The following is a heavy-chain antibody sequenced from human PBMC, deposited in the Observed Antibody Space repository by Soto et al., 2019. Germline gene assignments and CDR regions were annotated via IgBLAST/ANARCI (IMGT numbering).Heavy chain of an antibody. CDR3: AGGRWELGYFDY. Sequence: SETLSLTCTVSGGSISSYYRSWIRQPPGKGLEWIGYIYYSGSTNYNPSLKSRVTISVDTSKNQFSLKLSSVTAADTAVYYCAGGRWELGYFDYWGQGTLVTVSS. CDR2: IYYSGST. J-gene: IGHJ4*02. V-gene: IGHV4-59*01. CDR1: GGSISSYY. D-gene: IGHD1-26*01.